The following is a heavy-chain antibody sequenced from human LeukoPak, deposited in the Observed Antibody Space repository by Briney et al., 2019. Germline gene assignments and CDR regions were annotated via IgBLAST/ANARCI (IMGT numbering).Heavy chain of an antibody. CDR1: GYTFTDYY. D-gene: IGHD6-13*01. CDR2: INPNSGGT. Sequence: GASVKVSCKASGYTFTDYYIHWVRQAPGQGLEWMGWINPNSGGTNYAQKFQGRVTMTRDTSISTAYMELSSLRSDDTAVYYCARDISRRYSSSWYGWFDPWGQGTLVTVSS. CDR3: ARDISRRYSSSWYGWFDP. J-gene: IGHJ5*02. V-gene: IGHV1-2*02.